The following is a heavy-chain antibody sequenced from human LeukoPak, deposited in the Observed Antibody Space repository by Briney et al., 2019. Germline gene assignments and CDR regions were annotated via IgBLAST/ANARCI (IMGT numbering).Heavy chain of an antibody. CDR3: ASLFSGYCSSTSCPSDY. V-gene: IGHV1-18*01. CDR2: ISAYNGNT. D-gene: IGHD2-2*01. J-gene: IGHJ4*02. Sequence: ASVKVSCKASGYTFTSYGISWVRQAPGQGLEWMGWISAYNGNTNYAQKLQGRVTKTTDTSTSTAYMELRSLRSDDTAVYYCASLFSGYCSSTSCPSDYWGQGTLVTVSS. CDR1: GYTFTSYG.